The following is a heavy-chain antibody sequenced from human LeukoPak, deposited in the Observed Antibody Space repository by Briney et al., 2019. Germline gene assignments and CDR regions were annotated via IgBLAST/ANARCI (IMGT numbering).Heavy chain of an antibody. J-gene: IGHJ4*02. V-gene: IGHV3-13*01. D-gene: IGHD3-22*01. CDR2: IGTAGDT. CDR1: GFTFSSYD. Sequence: GGSLRLSCAASGFTFSSYDMHWVRQATGKGLEWVSAIGTAGDTYYPGSVKGRFTISRENAKNYLYLQMNSLRAGDTAVYYCARVAYYYDSSGYDYWGQGTLVTVSS. CDR3: ARVAYYYDSSGYDY.